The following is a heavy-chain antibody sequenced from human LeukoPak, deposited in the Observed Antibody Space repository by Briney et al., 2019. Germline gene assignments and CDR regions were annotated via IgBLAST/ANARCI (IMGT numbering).Heavy chain of an antibody. J-gene: IGHJ4*02. CDR2: IYYGART. Sequence: ASETLSLTCTVSGGSISNYFWSWIRQPPGKGLEWIGYIYYGARTNYNPSLKSRVTISVDTSKNQFSLKLGSVTAADTAVYYCARSIAAPKHFDSWGQGTLVTVSS. CDR1: GGSISNYF. CDR3: ARSIAAPKHFDS. V-gene: IGHV4-59*01. D-gene: IGHD6-6*01.